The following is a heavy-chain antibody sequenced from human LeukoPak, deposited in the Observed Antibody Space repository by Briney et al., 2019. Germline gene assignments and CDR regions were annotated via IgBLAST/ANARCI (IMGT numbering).Heavy chain of an antibody. CDR3: ARGRMTTDLDYFDY. D-gene: IGHD4-17*01. Sequence: ASVKVSCKASGYTFTSYYMHWVRQATEQGLEWMGWMNPNSGNTSYAQKFQGRVTMTRNTSISTAYMELSSLRSEDTAVYYCARGRMTTDLDYFDYWGQGTLVTVSS. CDR1: GYTFTSYY. CDR2: MNPNSGNT. V-gene: IGHV1-8*02. J-gene: IGHJ4*02.